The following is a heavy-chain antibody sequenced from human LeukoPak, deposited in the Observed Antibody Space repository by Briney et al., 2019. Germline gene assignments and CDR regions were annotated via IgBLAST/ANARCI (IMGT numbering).Heavy chain of an antibody. CDR3: AKGRGGGSSWRYFDY. Sequence: GGSLRLSCAASGFTFSSSAMSWVRQAPGKGLEWVSGFSGSGGGTFYADSVKGRFTISRDNSKNALYLQMNSLRAEDTAVYYCAKGRGGGSSWRYFDYWGQGTLVTVSS. D-gene: IGHD6-13*01. CDR1: GFTFSSSA. CDR2: FSGSGGGT. J-gene: IGHJ4*02. V-gene: IGHV3-23*01.